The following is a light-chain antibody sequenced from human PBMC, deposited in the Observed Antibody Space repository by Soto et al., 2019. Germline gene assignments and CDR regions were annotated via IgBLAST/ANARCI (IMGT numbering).Light chain of an antibody. V-gene: IGLV2-14*01. CDR3: SSYTSTTPFV. CDR1: SSHVDTYNY. Sequence: QSALTQPASVSGSPGQSITISCTGSSSHVDTYNYITWYQQLPGKAPKVIIYDVSNRPSGVSDRFSGSMSGNTASLTISGLLTEDEGDYYCSSYTSTTPFVFGTGTKVTVL. CDR2: DVS. J-gene: IGLJ1*01.